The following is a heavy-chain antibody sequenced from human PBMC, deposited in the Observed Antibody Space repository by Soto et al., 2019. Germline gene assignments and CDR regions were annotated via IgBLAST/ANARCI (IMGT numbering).Heavy chain of an antibody. CDR2: INPNSGGT. V-gene: IGHV1-2*04. Sequence: ASVKVSCKASGYTFTRYYMHLVRQAPGQGLEWMGWINPNSGGTNYAQKFQGWDTMTRDTSISTAYMELSRLRSDDTAVYFCARDYYYGSGSKDSHYYYYYGMDVWGQGTTVTVSS. D-gene: IGHD3-10*01. J-gene: IGHJ6*02. CDR1: GYTFTRYY. CDR3: ARDYYYGSGSKDSHYYYYYGMDV.